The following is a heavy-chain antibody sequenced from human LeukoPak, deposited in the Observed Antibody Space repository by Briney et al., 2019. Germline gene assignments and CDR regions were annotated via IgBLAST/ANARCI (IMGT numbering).Heavy chain of an antibody. J-gene: IGHJ6*02. CDR1: GYTFTGYY. CDR2: INPNSGGT. V-gene: IGHV1-2*02. CDR3: ARDLEWELLYGMDV. Sequence: ASVKVSCTASGYTFTGYYMHWVRQAPGQGLEWMGWINPNSGGTNYAQKFQGRVTMTRDTSISTAYMELSRLRSDDTAVYYCARDLEWELLYGMDVWGQGTTVTVSS. D-gene: IGHD1-26*01.